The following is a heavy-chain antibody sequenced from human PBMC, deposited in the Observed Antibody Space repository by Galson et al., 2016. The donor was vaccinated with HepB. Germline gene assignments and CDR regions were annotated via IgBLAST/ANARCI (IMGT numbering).Heavy chain of an antibody. CDR1: GFAFNYFA. CDR3: ARELSDTAMIAFNFAY. J-gene: IGHJ4*02. D-gene: IGHD5-18*01. V-gene: IGHV3-23*01. CDR2: ISGSGDNT. Sequence: SLRLSCATSGFAFNYFAMNWVRRAPGKGLDWVSGISGSGDNTYYADSVKGRFTVSRDNSKNTVYLQMNRLRAEDTAVYYCARELSDTAMIAFNFAYWGQGALVTVSS.